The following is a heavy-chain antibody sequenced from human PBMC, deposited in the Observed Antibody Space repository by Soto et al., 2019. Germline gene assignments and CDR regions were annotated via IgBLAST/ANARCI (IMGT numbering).Heavy chain of an antibody. Sequence: QPGGSLRLSCAASGFTFSSYGMHWVRQAPGKGLEWVAVIWYDGSNKYYADSVKGRFTISRDNSKNTLYLQMNSLRAEDTAVYYCARDSSGDPMDIVATIEWQSWDFYYWGQGTLVTVSS. CDR1: GFTFSSYG. D-gene: IGHD5-12*01. CDR2: IWYDGSNK. V-gene: IGHV3-33*01. J-gene: IGHJ4*02. CDR3: ARDSSGDPMDIVATIEWQSWDFYY.